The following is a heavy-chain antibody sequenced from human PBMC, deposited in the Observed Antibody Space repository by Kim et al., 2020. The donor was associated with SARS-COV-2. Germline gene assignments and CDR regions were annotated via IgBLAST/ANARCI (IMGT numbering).Heavy chain of an antibody. J-gene: IGHJ5*02. D-gene: IGHD3-22*01. CDR2: IYYSGST. CDR3: ARHRVEYYYDSSGYYPKWFDP. CDR1: GGSISSSSYY. Sequence: SETLSLTCTVSGGSISSSSYYWGWIRQPPGKGLEWIGSIYYSGSTYYNPSLKSRVTISVDTSKNQFSLKLSSVTAADTAVYYCARHRVEYYYDSSGYYPKWFDPWGQGTLVTVSS. V-gene: IGHV4-39*01.